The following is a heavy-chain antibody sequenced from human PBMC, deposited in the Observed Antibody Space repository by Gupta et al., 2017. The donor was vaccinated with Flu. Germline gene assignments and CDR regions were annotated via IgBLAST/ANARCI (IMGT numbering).Heavy chain of an antibody. V-gene: IGHV1-2*06. CDR2: INPNSGGT. J-gene: IGHJ4*02. CDR3: ARTVTRFFPSRFDY. Sequence: QAPGQGLEWMGRINPNSGGTNYAQKFQGRVTMTRDTSISTAYMELSRLRSDDTAVYYCARTVTRFFPSRFDYWGQGTLVTVSS. D-gene: IGHD4-4*01.